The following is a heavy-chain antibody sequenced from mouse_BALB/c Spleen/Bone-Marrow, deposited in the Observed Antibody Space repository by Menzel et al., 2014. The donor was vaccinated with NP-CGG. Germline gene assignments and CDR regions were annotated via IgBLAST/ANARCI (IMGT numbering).Heavy chain of an antibody. CDR3: ARGTVNYFDY. CDR2: SRDKANDYTT. V-gene: IGHV7-1*02. J-gene: IGHJ2*01. Sequence: DVHLVESGGDLVQPGGSLRLSCATSGFTFSDFYMEWVRQPPGKRLEWIGASRDKANDYTTEYSASVKGRFIVSRDTSQSILYLQMNALRAEDTAIYYCARGTVNYFDYWGQGTTLTVSS. D-gene: IGHD1-1*01. CDR1: GFTFSDFY.